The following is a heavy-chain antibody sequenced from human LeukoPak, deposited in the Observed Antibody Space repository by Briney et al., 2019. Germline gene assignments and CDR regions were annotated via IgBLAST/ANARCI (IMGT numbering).Heavy chain of an antibody. CDR3: AKDLYSSGWYDAFDI. CDR2: INSDGRST. CDR1: GFTFSNYW. V-gene: IGHV3-74*01. D-gene: IGHD6-19*01. J-gene: IGHJ3*02. Sequence: GGSLRLSCAASGFTFSNYWMHWVRQAPGKGLVWVARINSDGRSTNYADSVKGRFTISRDNSKNTLYLQMNSLRAEDTAVYYCAKDLYSSGWYDAFDIWGQGTMVTVSS.